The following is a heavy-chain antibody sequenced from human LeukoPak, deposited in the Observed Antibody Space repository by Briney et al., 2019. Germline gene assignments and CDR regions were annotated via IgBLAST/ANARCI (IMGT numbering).Heavy chain of an antibody. V-gene: IGHV4-39*01. CDR2: IYYSGST. CDR3: ARVPGRYYGSGREGHYFDY. CDR1: GGSISSSSYY. J-gene: IGHJ4*02. D-gene: IGHD3-10*01. Sequence: PSETLSLTCTVSGGSISSSSYYWGWIRQPPGKGLEWIGSIYYSGSTYYNPSLKSRVTISVDTSKNQFSLKLSSVTAADTAVYYCARVPGRYYGSGREGHYFDYWGQGTLVTVSS.